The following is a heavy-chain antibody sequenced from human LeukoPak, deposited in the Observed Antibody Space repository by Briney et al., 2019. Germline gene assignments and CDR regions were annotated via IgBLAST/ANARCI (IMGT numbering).Heavy chain of an antibody. V-gene: IGHV4-59*11. D-gene: IGHD5-24*01. CDR2: IYDRASI. CDR3: ATLRDGYEFDY. J-gene: IGHJ4*02. Sequence: SETLSLTCTVSGGSISSHYWSWIRQPPGKGLEWIGHIYDRASINYNPSLQSRVTISVDTSKNHFSLKLSSVTAADTAVYYCATLRDGYEFDYWGQGTLVTVSS. CDR1: GGSISSHY.